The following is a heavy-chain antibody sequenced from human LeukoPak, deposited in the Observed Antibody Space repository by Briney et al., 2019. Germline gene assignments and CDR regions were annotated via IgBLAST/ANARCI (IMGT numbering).Heavy chain of an antibody. CDR1: GLSFSDHF. D-gene: IGHD3-10*01. J-gene: IGHJ4*02. V-gene: IGHV3-72*01. CDR2: ARDRPNGYTT. Sequence: AGGSLRLSCVTSGLSFSDHFMDWVRQAPGKGLEWVGRARDRPNGYTTEYAASVKGRFIISRDESKKSVYLQMSSLKTEDTAVYYCAKVEGTVIGGIIVTRLAYWGQGTPVTVSS. CDR3: AKVEGTVIGGIIVTRLAY.